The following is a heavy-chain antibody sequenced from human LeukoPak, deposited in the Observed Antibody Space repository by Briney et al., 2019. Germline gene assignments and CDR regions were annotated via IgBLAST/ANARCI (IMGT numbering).Heavy chain of an antibody. CDR3: ARAWTTGTTSWFDP. Sequence: GASVKVSCKASGYTFTSYDIHWVRQATGQGLEWMGWMNPNSGNTGYAQKFQGRVTMTRNTSISTAYMELSSLRSEDTAVYYCARAWTTGTTSWFDPWGQGTLVTVSS. D-gene: IGHD1-1*01. CDR2: MNPNSGNT. CDR1: GYTFTSYD. V-gene: IGHV1-8*01. J-gene: IGHJ5*02.